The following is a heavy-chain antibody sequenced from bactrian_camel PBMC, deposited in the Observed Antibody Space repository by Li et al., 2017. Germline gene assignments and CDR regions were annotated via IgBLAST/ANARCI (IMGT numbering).Heavy chain of an antibody. Sequence: VQLVESGGGLAQPGGSLRLSCAASGFTFSNYAMSWVRQAPGKGLEWVSYISGGGSSTPYYTEPVKGRFTVSRDNAQNTLYLQMNSLKFEDTARNFCTTGDIEVPPRYDYWGQGTQVTVS. CDR3: TTGDIEVPPRYDY. V-gene: IGHV3S31*01. D-gene: IGHD4*01. CDR1: GFTFSNYA. J-gene: IGHJ4*01. CDR2: ISGGGSSTP.